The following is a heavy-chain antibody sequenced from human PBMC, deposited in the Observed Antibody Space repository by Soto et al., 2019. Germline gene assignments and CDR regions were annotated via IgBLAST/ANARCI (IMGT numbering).Heavy chain of an antibody. V-gene: IGHV4-30-4*01. CDR3: AATRVTMALGWFGP. D-gene: IGHD3-10*01. CDR1: GGSISSGDYY. J-gene: IGHJ5*02. CDR2: IYYSGST. Sequence: SETLSLTCTVSGGSISSGDYYWSWIRQPPGKGLEWIGYIYYSGSTYYNPSLKSRVTISVDTSKNQFSLKLSSVTAADRAVYYCAATRVTMALGWFGPWGQGTLVTVS.